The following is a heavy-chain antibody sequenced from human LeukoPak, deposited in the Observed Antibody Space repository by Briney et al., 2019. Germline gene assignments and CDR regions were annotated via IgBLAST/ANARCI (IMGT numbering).Heavy chain of an antibody. J-gene: IGHJ6*03. CDR1: GFTFRSYW. CDR2: IKEDGSEK. Sequence: PGGSLRLSCAASGFTFRSYWMTWVRQAPGKGLEWVANIKEDGSEKYYVDSVRGRFTISRDNAKNSLYLHLNSLRAEDTAVYYCARVSGRSGSYYYYYMDVWGKGTTVTVSS. V-gene: IGHV3-7*01. D-gene: IGHD1-26*01. CDR3: ARVSGRSGSYYYYYMDV.